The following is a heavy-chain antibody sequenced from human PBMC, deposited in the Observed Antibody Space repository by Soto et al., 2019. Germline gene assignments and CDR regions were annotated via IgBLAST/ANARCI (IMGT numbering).Heavy chain of an antibody. D-gene: IGHD5-18*01. CDR1: GFTFSSYS. CDR3: ARDQPGYSYGYGLGY. CDR2: ISSSSSYI. Sequence: EVQLVESGGGLVKPGWSLRLSCAASGFTFSSYSMNWVRQAPGKGLEWVSSISSSSSYIYYADSVKGRFTISRDNAKSSLYLQMNSLRAEDTAVYYCARDQPGYSYGYGLGYWGQGTLVSVSS. V-gene: IGHV3-21*01. J-gene: IGHJ4*02.